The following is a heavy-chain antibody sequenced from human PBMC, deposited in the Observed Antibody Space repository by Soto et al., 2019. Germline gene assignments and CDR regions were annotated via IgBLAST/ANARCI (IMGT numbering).Heavy chain of an antibody. J-gene: IGHJ6*02. CDR3: ARIQYSSSWYYYYYGMDV. V-gene: IGHV2-26*01. D-gene: IGHD6-13*01. Sequence: QVTLKESGPVLVKPTETLTLTCTVSGFSLSNARMGVSWIRQPPGKALEWLAHIFSNDERSYSTSLKSRLTITKDTSKRQVVLTMTNMDPVDTATYYCARIQYSSSWYYYYYGMDVWGQGTTVTVSS. CDR2: IFSNDER. CDR1: GFSLSNARMG.